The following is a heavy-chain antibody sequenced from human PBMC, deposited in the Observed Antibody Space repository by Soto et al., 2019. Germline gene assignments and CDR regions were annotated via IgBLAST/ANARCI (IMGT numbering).Heavy chain of an antibody. V-gene: IGHV4-39*01. Sequence: SETLSLTCSVSGDSISNGRFYWAWIRQPPGEGLEWIGSIYHTGNAYYNPSLKSRVTISVDTSKNQFSLKLTSVTAADAALYYCARDFFDSSDYTTNWFDPWGQGTLDTVSS. CDR3: ARDFFDSSDYTTNWFDP. D-gene: IGHD3-22*01. CDR1: GDSISNGRFY. J-gene: IGHJ5*02. CDR2: IYHTGNA.